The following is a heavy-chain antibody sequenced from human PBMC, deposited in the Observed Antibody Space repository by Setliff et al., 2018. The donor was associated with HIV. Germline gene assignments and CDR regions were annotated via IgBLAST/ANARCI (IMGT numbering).Heavy chain of an antibody. Sequence: GGSLRLSCAASGFTFSSYEMNWVRQAPGKGLEWVSDISSSGSTIYYADSVKGRFTISRDNAKNSLYLQMNSLRAEDTAKYYCALRQRGGLVGAGNAFDIWGQGTMVTVSS. CDR1: GFTFSSYE. CDR3: ALRQRGGLVGAGNAFDI. CDR2: ISSSGSTI. D-gene: IGHD1-26*01. J-gene: IGHJ3*02. V-gene: IGHV3-48*03.